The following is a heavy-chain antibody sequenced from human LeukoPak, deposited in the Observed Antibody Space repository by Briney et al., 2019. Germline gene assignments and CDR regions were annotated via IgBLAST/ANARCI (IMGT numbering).Heavy chain of an antibody. Sequence: PGRSLRLSCAASGFTFSSYGMHWVRQAPGKGPEWVAVIWYDGSNKYYADSVKGRFTISRDNSKNTLYLQMNSLRAEDTAVYYCAKDLGYCGGDCYSFIDYWGQGTLVTVSS. D-gene: IGHD2-21*02. CDR3: AKDLGYCGGDCYSFIDY. J-gene: IGHJ4*02. CDR2: IWYDGSNK. V-gene: IGHV3-33*06. CDR1: GFTFSSYG.